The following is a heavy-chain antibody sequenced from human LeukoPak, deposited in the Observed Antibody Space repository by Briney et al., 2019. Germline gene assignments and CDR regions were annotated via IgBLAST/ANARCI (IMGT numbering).Heavy chain of an antibody. CDR2: ISSSSSHT. CDR3: ARADYPDY. Sequence: GGSLRLSCGASEFAFSDFYMTWIRQAPGKGLEWVSYISSSSSHTNYADSVKGRFTISRDNAKNSLFLQMNSLRAEDTAVYYCARADYPDYWGQGTLVTVSS. CDR1: EFAFSDFY. D-gene: IGHD4/OR15-4a*01. J-gene: IGHJ4*02. V-gene: IGHV3-11*06.